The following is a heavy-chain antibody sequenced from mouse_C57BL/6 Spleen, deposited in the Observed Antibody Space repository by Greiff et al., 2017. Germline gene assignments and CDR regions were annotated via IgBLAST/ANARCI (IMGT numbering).Heavy chain of an antibody. V-gene: IGHV1-50*01. CDR1: GYTFTSYW. Sequence: QVQLQQPGAELVKPGASVKLSCKASGYTFTSYWMQWVKQRPGQGLEWIGEIDPSDSYTNYKQKFKGKATLTVDTSSSTAYMQLSSLTSEDSAVYYCARRGWDPYYAMDYWGQGTSVTVSS. J-gene: IGHJ4*01. D-gene: IGHD4-1*01. CDR2: IDPSDSYT. CDR3: ARRGWDPYYAMDY.